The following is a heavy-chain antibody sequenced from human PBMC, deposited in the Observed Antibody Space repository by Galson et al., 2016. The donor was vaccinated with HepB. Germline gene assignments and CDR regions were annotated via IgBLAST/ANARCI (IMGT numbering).Heavy chain of an antibody. J-gene: IGHJ4*02. CDR1: GFSLSTTGMS. CDR2: IYWDDDK. V-gene: IGHV2-5*02. Sequence: PALVKPTQTLTLTCTFSGFSLSTTGMSVGWIRQPPGRALEWLTLIYWDDDKRYSPSLKSRLTITKDTSKNQVVLTMTNMDPVDTATYYCARQQYLKPSYYFDYWGQGTLVTVSS. D-gene: IGHD2-2*01. CDR3: ARQQYLKPSYYFDY.